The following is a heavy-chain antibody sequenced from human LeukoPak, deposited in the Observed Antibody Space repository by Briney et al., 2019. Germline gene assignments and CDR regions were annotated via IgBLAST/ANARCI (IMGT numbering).Heavy chain of an antibody. J-gene: IGHJ4*02. CDR3: ARVHPDSSGGY. Sequence: SGGSLRLSCAASGFTFSSYSMNWVRQAPGKGLEWVSYISSSSSTIYYADSVKGRFTISRDNAKNSLYLQMNSLRAEDTAVYYCARVHPDSSGGYWGQGTLVTVSS. D-gene: IGHD3-22*01. CDR2: ISSSSSTI. CDR1: GFTFSSYS. V-gene: IGHV3-48*04.